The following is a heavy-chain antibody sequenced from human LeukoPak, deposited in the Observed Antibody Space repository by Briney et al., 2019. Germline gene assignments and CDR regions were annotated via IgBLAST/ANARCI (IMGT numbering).Heavy chain of an antibody. CDR1: GFTFGNHW. CDR2: IDERGSNA. V-gene: IGHV3-74*03. D-gene: IGHD2-21*01. CDR3: IRDEALWRLDY. J-gene: IGHJ4*02. Sequence: GGSLRLSCAASGFTFGNHWMHWVRQAPGKGLVWVSRIDERGSNAMYADSVKGRFSISRDNAKNTVNLQMNSLRAEDTGVYYCIRDEALWRLDYWGQGTLVTVSS.